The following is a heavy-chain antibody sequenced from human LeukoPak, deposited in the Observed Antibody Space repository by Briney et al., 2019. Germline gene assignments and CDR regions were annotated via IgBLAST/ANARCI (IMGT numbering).Heavy chain of an antibody. CDR1: GFTVSSNY. J-gene: IGHJ4*02. V-gene: IGHV3-66*01. CDR2: IYSGGST. Sequence: TGGSLRLSCAASGFTVSSNYMTWVRQAPGKGLEWVSVIYSGGSTYYADSVKGRFTISRDDSKNTVYLQLNSLRGEDTAIYYCARPYCSGGSCYGSVDYWGQGTLVTVSS. D-gene: IGHD2-15*01. CDR3: ARPYCSGGSCYGSVDY.